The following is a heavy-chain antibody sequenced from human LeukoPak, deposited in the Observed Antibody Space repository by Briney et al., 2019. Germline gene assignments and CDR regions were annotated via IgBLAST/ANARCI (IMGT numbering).Heavy chain of an antibody. Sequence: GGSLRLSCAASGFTFSSYWMSWVRQAPGKGLEWVANIKQDGSEKYYVDSVKGRFTISRDNAKNSLYLQMNSLRAEDTAVYYCASLIQLWAHGAFDIWGQGTMVTVSS. CDR3: ASLIQLWAHGAFDI. V-gene: IGHV3-7*01. CDR2: IKQDGSEK. J-gene: IGHJ3*02. CDR1: GFTFSSYW. D-gene: IGHD5-18*01.